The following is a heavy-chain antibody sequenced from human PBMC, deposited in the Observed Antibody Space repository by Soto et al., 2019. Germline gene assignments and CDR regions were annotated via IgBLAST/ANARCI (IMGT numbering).Heavy chain of an antibody. CDR2: IKSNTDGGTT. CDR3: NSRHRD. Sequence: EVQLVESGGGLVEPGGSLRLSCAASGFTFTNAWMTWVRQAPGKGLEWVGRIKSNTDGGTTDYAAPVKGRFTISRDDSKNTLYLQMTILKIEDTGFYYGNSRHRDWGQGTLVTVSS. V-gene: IGHV3-15*01. J-gene: IGHJ4*02. D-gene: IGHD3-10*01. CDR1: GFTFTNAW.